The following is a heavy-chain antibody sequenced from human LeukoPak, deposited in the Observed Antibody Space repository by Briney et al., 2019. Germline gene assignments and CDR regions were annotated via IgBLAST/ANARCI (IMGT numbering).Heavy chain of an antibody. CDR1: RDSVSSNSAT. J-gene: IGHJ4*02. Sequence: PSQTLSLTCAISRDSVSSNSATWNWIRQSPSRGLEWLGRTYYRSKWYNDYAVSVKSRISINPDTSKNQFSLHLNSVTPEDTAVYYCASDRGVGAAVYFDYWGQGTLVTVSS. CDR2: TYYRSKWYN. CDR3: ASDRGVGAAVYFDY. V-gene: IGHV6-1*01. D-gene: IGHD6-13*01.